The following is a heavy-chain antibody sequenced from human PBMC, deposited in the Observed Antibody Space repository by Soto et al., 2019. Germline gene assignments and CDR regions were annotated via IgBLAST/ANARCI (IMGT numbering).Heavy chain of an antibody. J-gene: IGHJ4*02. Sequence: SETLSLTCAVSGGSISSGGYSWSWIRQPPGKGLEWIGYIYHSGSTYYNPSLKSRVTISVDRSKNQFSLKLSSVTAADTAVYYCARHIAAAGTKSWGGDEYYFDYWGQGTLVTVS. V-gene: IGHV4-30-2*01. CDR3: ARHIAAAGTKSWGGDEYYFDY. CDR2: IYHSGST. D-gene: IGHD6-13*01. CDR1: GGSISSGGYS.